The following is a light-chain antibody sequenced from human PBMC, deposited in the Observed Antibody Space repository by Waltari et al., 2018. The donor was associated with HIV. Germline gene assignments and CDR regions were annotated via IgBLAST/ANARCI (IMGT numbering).Light chain of an antibody. J-gene: IGLJ2*01. CDR2: DNT. V-gene: IGLV1-51*01. Sequence: QSVLTQPPSVSAAPGQKVTISCSGSSPNIGSNRVFWYQQLPGTAPKLLIYDNTKRPSGIPDRFSGSKSGTLATLGITGLQTGDEADYYCGTWDSSLSAVLFGG. CDR1: SPNIGSNR. CDR3: GTWDSSLSAVL.